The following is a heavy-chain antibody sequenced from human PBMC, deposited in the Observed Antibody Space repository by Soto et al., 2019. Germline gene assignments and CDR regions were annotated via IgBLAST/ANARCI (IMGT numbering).Heavy chain of an antibody. Sequence: ASVKFSCKASGYTFNFYGITWVRQAPGQGLEWMGWISGFNGNTNYAADLQGRVTMTTDTSTSTAYMELRGLRSDDTAVYYCARIGVSSGHESPDFDSWGQGTLVTVS. J-gene: IGHJ4*02. D-gene: IGHD3-16*01. CDR3: ARIGVSSGHESPDFDS. CDR1: GYTFNFYG. CDR2: ISGFNGNT. V-gene: IGHV1-18*01.